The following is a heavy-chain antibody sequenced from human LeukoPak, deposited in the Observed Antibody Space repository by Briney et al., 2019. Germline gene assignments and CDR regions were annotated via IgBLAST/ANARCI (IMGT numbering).Heavy chain of an antibody. CDR1: GFTFTSSA. Sequence: ASVKVSCKASGFTFTSSAVQWVRQARGQRLEWIGWIVVGSGNTNYAQKFQERVTITRDMSTSTAYRELSSLRSEDTAVYYCAAIDYDSSGYYYGDAFDIWGQGTMVTVSS. CDR3: AAIDYDSSGYYYGDAFDI. CDR2: IVVGSGNT. J-gene: IGHJ3*02. V-gene: IGHV1-58*01. D-gene: IGHD3-22*01.